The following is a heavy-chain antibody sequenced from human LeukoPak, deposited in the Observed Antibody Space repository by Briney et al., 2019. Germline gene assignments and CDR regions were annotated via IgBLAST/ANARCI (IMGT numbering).Heavy chain of an antibody. CDR1: GFTFSSYA. D-gene: IGHD2-21*01. CDR3: ARGHIVVVIASSGDFDY. Sequence: GGSLRLSCAASGFTFSSYAMHWVRQAPGKGLEWVAVISYDGNNKYYADSVKGRFTISRDNSKNTLYLQMNSLRAEDTAVYYCARGHIVVVIASSGDFDYWGQGTLVTVSS. J-gene: IGHJ4*02. CDR2: ISYDGNNK. V-gene: IGHV3-30-3*01.